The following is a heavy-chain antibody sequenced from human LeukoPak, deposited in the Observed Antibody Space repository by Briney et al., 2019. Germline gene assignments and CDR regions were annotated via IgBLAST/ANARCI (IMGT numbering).Heavy chain of an antibody. CDR1: GGSLSSTNW. D-gene: IGHD6-19*01. V-gene: IGHV4-4*02. Sequence: PSETLSLTCAVSGGSLSSTNWWSCVRQPPGKGLEWIGEIYRSGTTNYKPSLKSRVTISLDKSRNHFSLKLTSVTAADSAVYYCARRSPSSTGWSSYFDYWGQGALVTVSS. CDR2: IYRSGTT. CDR3: ARRSPSSTGWSSYFDY. J-gene: IGHJ4*02.